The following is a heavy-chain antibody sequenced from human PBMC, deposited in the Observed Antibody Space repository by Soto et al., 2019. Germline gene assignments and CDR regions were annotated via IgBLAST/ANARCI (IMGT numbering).Heavy chain of an antibody. J-gene: IGHJ1*01. CDR1: GYTFTGYY. Sequence: GQLVPSGAEVKTPGASVTVSCKASGYTFTGYYIYWVRQAPGQGLEWMVRINSNTGDTKYAQRFQCWVTMTRDTSINTAYMELRSLKSNATAVYYCARTMGGAEYLHFWGPGTLVTVSS. CDR2: INSNTGDT. D-gene: IGHD1-26*01. CDR3: ARTMGGAEYLHF. V-gene: IGHV1-2*04.